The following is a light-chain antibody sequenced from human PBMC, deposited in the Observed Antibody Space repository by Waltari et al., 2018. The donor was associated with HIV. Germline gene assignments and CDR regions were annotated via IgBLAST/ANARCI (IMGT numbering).Light chain of an antibody. J-gene: IGLJ1*01. CDR1: RSNFGRNH. V-gene: IGLV1-44*01. CDR2: SNN. Sequence: QSVLTQPPSASGAPGQRVTHSCSGSRSNFGRNHVNWYQQLPGTAPKLLISSNNQRPSGVPDRFSGSKSGTSASLAISGLQSEDEADYYCAAWDDSLNGHGVFGTGTKVTVL. CDR3: AAWDDSLNGHGV.